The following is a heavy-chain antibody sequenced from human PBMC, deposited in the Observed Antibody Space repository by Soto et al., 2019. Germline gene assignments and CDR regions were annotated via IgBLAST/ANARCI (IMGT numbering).Heavy chain of an antibody. V-gene: IGHV4-39*07. J-gene: IGHJ6*02. Sequence: SETLSLTCTVSGGSVSSTSYYWGWVRQPPGKGLEWIGEIYHSGSTYYNPSLKSRVTISVDRSKNQFSLKLSSVTAADTAVYYCARVPDVWGQGTTVTVSS. CDR1: GGSVSSTSYY. CDR2: IYHSGST. CDR3: ARVPDV.